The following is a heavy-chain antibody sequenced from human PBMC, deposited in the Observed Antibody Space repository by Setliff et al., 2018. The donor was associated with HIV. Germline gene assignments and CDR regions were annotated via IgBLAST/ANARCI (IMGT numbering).Heavy chain of an antibody. V-gene: IGHV1-2*06. J-gene: IGHJ4*02. CDR2: IKPNSGGT. CDR1: GYSFTGYY. CDR3: ASLSFWGSGYQAGDQDY. Sequence: ASVKVSCKASGYSFTGYYMHWVRQAPGQGLEWMGRIKPNSGGTNYAQKFQVRVTMTRDTSISTTYMELSRLRSDDTAVYYCASLSFWGSGYQAGDQDYWGQGTLVTVSS. D-gene: IGHD3-16*01.